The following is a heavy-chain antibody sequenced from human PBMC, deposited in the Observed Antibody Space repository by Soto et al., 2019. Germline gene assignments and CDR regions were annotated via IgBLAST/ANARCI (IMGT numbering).Heavy chain of an antibody. Sequence: SETLSLTCTVSGGSITSYYWCWIRQPPGKGLEWIGYIYYSGSTNYHPSLKSRVTISVDTSKNQFSLKLSSVIAADTAVYYCARAGTVLRYFDWPLYYFDYWGQGTLVTVS. CDR3: ARAGTVLRYFDWPLYYFDY. CDR1: GGSITSYY. V-gene: IGHV4-59*01. J-gene: IGHJ4*02. CDR2: IYYSGST. D-gene: IGHD3-9*01.